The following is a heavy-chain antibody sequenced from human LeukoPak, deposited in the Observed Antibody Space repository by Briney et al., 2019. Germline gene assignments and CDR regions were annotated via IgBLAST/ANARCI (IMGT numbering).Heavy chain of an antibody. D-gene: IGHD6-25*01. V-gene: IGHV1-69*04. CDR1: GGTFSSYA. Sequence: SVKVSCKASGGTFSSYAISWVRQAPGQGLEWMGRIIPILGIANYAQKLQGRVTMTTDTSTSTAYMELRSLRSDDTAVYYCARGQLQRPAATFDPWGQGTLVTVSS. CDR2: IIPILGIA. J-gene: IGHJ5*02. CDR3: ARGQLQRPAATFDP.